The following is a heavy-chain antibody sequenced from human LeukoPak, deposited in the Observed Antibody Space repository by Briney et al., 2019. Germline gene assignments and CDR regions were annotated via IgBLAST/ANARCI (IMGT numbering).Heavy chain of an antibody. V-gene: IGHV1-18*04. D-gene: IGHD7-27*01. Sequence: ASVKVSCKTSGYTFTGYYMHWVRQAPGQGLEWMGWISAHNGNTNYAQKLQGRVTMTTDTSTSTAYMELRSLRSDDTAVYYCARAGSYYYMDVWGKGTTVTISS. CDR3: ARAGSYYYMDV. CDR1: GYTFTGYY. J-gene: IGHJ6*03. CDR2: ISAHNGNT.